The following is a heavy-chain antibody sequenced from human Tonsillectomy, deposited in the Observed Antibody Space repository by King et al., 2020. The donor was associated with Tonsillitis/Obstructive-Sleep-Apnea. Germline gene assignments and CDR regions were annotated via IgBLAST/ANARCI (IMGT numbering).Heavy chain of an antibody. CDR1: GYTFSNYG. J-gene: IGHJ6*02. V-gene: IGHV3-33*06. Sequence: VQLVESGGGVVQPGRSLRLSCVASGYTFSNYGMHWVRQAPGKGLEWVAVIWYDGSNKYYADSVKGRFTISRDNSKNRLYLQMSSLRAEDTAVYYCAKEKIGDRFYSYGTDVWGQGTTVTVSS. D-gene: IGHD3-16*01. CDR3: AKEKIGDRFYSYGTDV. CDR2: IWYDGSNK.